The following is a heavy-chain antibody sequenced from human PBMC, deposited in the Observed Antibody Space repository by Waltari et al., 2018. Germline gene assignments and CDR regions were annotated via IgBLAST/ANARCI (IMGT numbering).Heavy chain of an antibody. CDR1: GFTFSTLP. CDR2: NHSSGSYI. J-gene: IGHJ4*02. Sequence: EVLLVESGGGLVKPGGSLSLSCATSGFTFSTLPMTWVRHAPGKGLEWVSSNHSSGSYIYYAESVKGRFTISRDNTKNSLYLQMNSLRDEDTAVYYCAREGLLDWGQGTLVTVSS. CDR3: AREGLLD. D-gene: IGHD2-8*02. V-gene: IGHV3-21*06.